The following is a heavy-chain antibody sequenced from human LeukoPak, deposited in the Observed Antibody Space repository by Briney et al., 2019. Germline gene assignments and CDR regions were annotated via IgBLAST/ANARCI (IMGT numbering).Heavy chain of an antibody. CDR2: IYYSGST. Sequence: VKPSETLSLTCTVSGRSISSYYWRWIRQPPGKGLEWIGYIYYSGSTNYNPSLKSRVTISVDTSKDQFSLQQSSVTAADTAVYYCAASGYGSGRYSLWGQGTMVTVSS. D-gene: IGHD3-10*01. CDR3: AASGYGSGRYSL. J-gene: IGHJ3*01. V-gene: IGHV4-59*01. CDR1: GRSISSYY.